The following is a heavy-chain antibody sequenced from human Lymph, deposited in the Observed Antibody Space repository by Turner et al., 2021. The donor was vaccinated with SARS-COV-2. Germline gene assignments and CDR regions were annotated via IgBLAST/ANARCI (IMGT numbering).Heavy chain of an antibody. CDR1: GLTVSINY. Sequence: EVQLVESGGGLVQPGGSLRLSCAAAGLTVSINYMSWVRQAPVKLLEWVSVIYSGVTTYYADSLKGRFTISRHNSKNTLYLQMNSLRAEDTAVYYCARDLDTAGGMDVWGQGTTVTVSS. J-gene: IGHJ6*02. V-gene: IGHV3-53*04. CDR2: IYSGVTT. D-gene: IGHD5-18*01. CDR3: ARDLDTAGGMDV.